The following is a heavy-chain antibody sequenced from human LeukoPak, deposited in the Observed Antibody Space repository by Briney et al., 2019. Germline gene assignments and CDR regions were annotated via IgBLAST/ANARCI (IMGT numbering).Heavy chain of an antibody. Sequence: GGSLRLSCAASGFTFSSYAMNWVRQAPGKGLEWVSSISGSGGSTYYADSVKGRFTISGDNSKNTVYLQMNSLRAEDTAVYYCAKWPDYGSGSSLDYWGQGTLVTVSS. J-gene: IGHJ4*02. CDR3: AKWPDYGSGSSLDY. CDR2: ISGSGGST. D-gene: IGHD3-10*01. V-gene: IGHV3-23*01. CDR1: GFTFSSYA.